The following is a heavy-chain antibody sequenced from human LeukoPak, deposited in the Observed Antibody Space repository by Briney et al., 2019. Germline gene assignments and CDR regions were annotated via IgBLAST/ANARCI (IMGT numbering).Heavy chain of an antibody. CDR3: AKPWYYYDSSGFDP. CDR2: ISGSGGST. J-gene: IGHJ5*02. D-gene: IGHD3-22*01. Sequence: PGGSLRLSCAASGFTFSSYAMSWVRQAPGKGLEWVSAISGSGGSTYYADSVKGRFTISRDNSKNTLCLQMNSLRAEDTAVYYCAKPWYYYDSSGFDPWGQGTLVTVSS. CDR1: GFTFSSYA. V-gene: IGHV3-23*01.